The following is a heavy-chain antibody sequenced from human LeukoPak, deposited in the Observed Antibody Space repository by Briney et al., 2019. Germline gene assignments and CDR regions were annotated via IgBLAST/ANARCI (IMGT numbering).Heavy chain of an antibody. J-gene: IGHJ4*02. V-gene: IGHV3-30*02. Sequence: GGSLRLSCAASGFTFSSYGMHWVRQAPDKGLEWVAFIRYDGSNKYYADSVKGRFTISRDNSKNTLYLQMNSLRAEDTAVYYCAKERDTAMVTIDYWGQGTLVTVSS. CDR2: IRYDGSNK. CDR1: GFTFSSYG. D-gene: IGHD5-18*01. CDR3: AKERDTAMVTIDY.